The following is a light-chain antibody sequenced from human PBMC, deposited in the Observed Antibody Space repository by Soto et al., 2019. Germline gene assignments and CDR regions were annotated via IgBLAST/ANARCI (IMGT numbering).Light chain of an antibody. J-gene: IGLJ1*01. V-gene: IGLV2-14*01. CDR1: SSDVGGYNS. CDR2: DVT. CDR3: SSFTSDITYV. Sequence: QSALTKPASVAGSPGQSITISCTGTSSDVGGYNSVSWYRQDPGKAPKLMIYDVTNRPSGVSNRFSGSKSGNTASLTISGLQAEDEADYYCSSFTSDITYVFGTGTKVTV.